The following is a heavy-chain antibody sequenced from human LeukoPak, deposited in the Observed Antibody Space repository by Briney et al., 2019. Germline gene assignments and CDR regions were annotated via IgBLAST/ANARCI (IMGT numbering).Heavy chain of an antibody. CDR2: IIPIFGTA. D-gene: IGHD1-1*01. CDR3: ARVSTGFDAFDI. Sequence: GASVTVSCKASGGTFSSYAISWVRQAPGQGLEWMGGIIPIFGTANYAQKFQGRVTITADGSTSTAYMELSSLRSEDTAVYYCARVSTGFDAFDIWGQGTMVTVSS. CDR1: GGTFSSYA. V-gene: IGHV1-69*13. J-gene: IGHJ3*02.